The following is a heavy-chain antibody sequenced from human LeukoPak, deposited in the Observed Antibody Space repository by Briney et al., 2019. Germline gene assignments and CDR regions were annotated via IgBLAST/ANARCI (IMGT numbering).Heavy chain of an antibody. CDR3: TTDRSVYYYDSSGYYPV. CDR1: GFTLSNAW. V-gene: IGHV3-15*01. CDR2: IKSKTDGGTT. J-gene: IGHJ4*02. D-gene: IGHD3-22*01. Sequence: NAGGSLRLSCAASGFTLSNAWMSWVRQAPGKGLEWVGRIKSKTDGGTTDYAAPVKGRFTISRDDSKNTLYLQMNSLKTEDTAVYYCTTDRSVYYYDSSGYYPVWGQGTLVTVSS.